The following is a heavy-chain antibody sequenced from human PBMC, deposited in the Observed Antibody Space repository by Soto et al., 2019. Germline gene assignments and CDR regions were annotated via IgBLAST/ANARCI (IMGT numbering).Heavy chain of an antibody. J-gene: IGHJ4*02. Sequence: EVQLVESGGGLVQPGGSLKLSCAASGFTFSGSAMHWVRQASGKGLEWVGRIRSKANSYATAYAASVKGRFTISRDDSKNTAYLQMNSLKTEDTAVYYCTRSNYDYIWGSYRLSYWGQGTLVTVSS. CDR2: IRSKANSYAT. CDR3: TRSNYDYIWGSYRLSY. V-gene: IGHV3-73*01. CDR1: GFTFSGSA. D-gene: IGHD3-16*02.